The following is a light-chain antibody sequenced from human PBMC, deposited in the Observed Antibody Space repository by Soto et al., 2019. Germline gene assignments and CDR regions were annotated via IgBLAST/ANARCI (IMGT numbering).Light chain of an antibody. CDR3: QHYNSCSEA. J-gene: IGKJ1*01. CDR2: KAS. Sequence: DIQITQSPSTLSGSVGDRVTITCRDSQTMSSWLAWYQQRPGKAPKLLIYKASTLNSGVLSRFSGSGSGTDFTRTISSLQPDDVATYYCQHYNSCSEAFGQGTKVDIK. V-gene: IGKV1-5*03. CDR1: QTMSSW.